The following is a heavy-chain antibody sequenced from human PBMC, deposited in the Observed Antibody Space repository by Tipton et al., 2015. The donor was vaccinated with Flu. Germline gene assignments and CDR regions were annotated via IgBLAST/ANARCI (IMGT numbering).Heavy chain of an antibody. D-gene: IGHD3-22*01. V-gene: IGHV3-23*01. CDR3: AKRFDIGDYYYPDAFDI. Sequence: SLRLSCAASGFTFNNYAMSWVRQAPGKGLEWVSGSSGDGGSTWYADSVKGRFTISRDKSKNTRHLQMNSLRAEDTATYYCAKRFDIGDYYYPDAFDIWGQGTMVTVSS. CDR1: GFTFNNYA. J-gene: IGHJ3*02. CDR2: SSGDGGST.